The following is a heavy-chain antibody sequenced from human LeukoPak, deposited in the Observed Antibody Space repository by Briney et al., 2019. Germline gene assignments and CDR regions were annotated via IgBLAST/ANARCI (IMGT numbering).Heavy chain of an antibody. V-gene: IGHV4-39*07. D-gene: IGHD6-13*01. J-gene: IGHJ6*02. CDR3: ARAGGGSSSTYYYGMDV. CDR1: GGSIRSSYYY. CDR2: IYDSGST. Sequence: PSETLSLTCTVSGGSIRSSYYYWGWIRQPPGKGLEWIGSIYDSGSTYYNPSLKSRVTISVDTSKNQFSLKLSSVTAADTAVYYCARAGGGSSSTYYYGMDVWGQGTTVTVSS.